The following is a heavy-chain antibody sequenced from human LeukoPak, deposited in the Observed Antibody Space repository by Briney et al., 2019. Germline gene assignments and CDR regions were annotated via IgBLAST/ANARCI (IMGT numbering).Heavy chain of an antibody. CDR3: ARDLSGDYFFNWFDP. J-gene: IGHJ5*02. D-gene: IGHD4-17*01. Sequence: PSETLSLTCAVYDGSFSGYYWSWIRQPPGKGLEWIGEINHSGSTNYNPSLKSRVTISLDTSKSQFSLKVRYVTAADTAVYYCARDLSGDYFFNWFDPWGQGTLVTVSS. CDR1: DGSFSGYY. V-gene: IGHV4-34*01. CDR2: INHSGST.